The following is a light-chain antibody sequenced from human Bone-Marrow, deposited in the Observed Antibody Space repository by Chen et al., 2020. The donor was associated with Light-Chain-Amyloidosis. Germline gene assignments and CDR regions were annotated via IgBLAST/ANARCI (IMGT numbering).Light chain of an antibody. J-gene: IGLJ2*01. V-gene: IGLV3-25*03. CDR2: RDT. CDR3: QSADSSGTYEVI. CDR1: DLPTKY. Sequence: SYELTQPPSVSLSPGQTARITCSGDDLPTKYAYWYQQKPGQPPVLVIHRDTERPSGISERFSGSSSGTTATLTISGVQAEDEADYHCQSADSSGTYEVIFGGGTKLTVL.